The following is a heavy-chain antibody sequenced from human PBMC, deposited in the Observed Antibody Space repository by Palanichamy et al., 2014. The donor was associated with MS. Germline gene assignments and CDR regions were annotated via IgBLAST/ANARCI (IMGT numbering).Heavy chain of an antibody. J-gene: IGHJ4*02. CDR1: GFTVSDNY. CDR2: IYSAGST. CDR3: ARHPGRDLSLDH. V-gene: IGHV3-53*01. D-gene: IGHD3-16*02. Sequence: EVQLVESGGGLIQPGGSLRLSCAVSGFTVSDNYMSWVRQAPGMGLEWVSLIYSAGSTYYADSVKGRFTISRDNSKNTLYLQMHSLRVDDTAVYYCARHPGRDLSLDHWGQGTLVTVSS.